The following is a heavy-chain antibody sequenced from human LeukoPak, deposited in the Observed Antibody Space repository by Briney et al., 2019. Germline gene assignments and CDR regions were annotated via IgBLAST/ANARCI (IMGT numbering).Heavy chain of an antibody. V-gene: IGHV3-73*01. CDR3: ASNPGVAAAGNDY. CDR2: IRSKTSSYAT. D-gene: IGHD6-13*01. CDR1: GFTFSGST. Sequence: PGGSLRLSCAASGFTFSGSTMHWVRQASGKGLEWVGRIRSKTSSYATAYTASVKGRFTISRDDSKNTAYLQMNSLKTEDTAVYYCASNPGVAAAGNDYWGQGTLVTVSS. J-gene: IGHJ4*02.